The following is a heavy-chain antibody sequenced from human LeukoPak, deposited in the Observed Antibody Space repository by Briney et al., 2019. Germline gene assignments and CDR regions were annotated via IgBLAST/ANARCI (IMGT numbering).Heavy chain of an antibody. V-gene: IGHV3-30*18. Sequence: GRSLRLSCAASGFTFSSYGMHWVRQAPGKGLEWVAVISYDGSNKYYADSVKGRFTISRDNSKNTLYLQMNSLRAEDTALYYCAKDIGEGLDIVATIPDYWGQGTLVTVSS. CDR2: ISYDGSNK. CDR3: AKDIGEGLDIVATIPDY. CDR1: GFTFSSYG. D-gene: IGHD5-12*01. J-gene: IGHJ4*02.